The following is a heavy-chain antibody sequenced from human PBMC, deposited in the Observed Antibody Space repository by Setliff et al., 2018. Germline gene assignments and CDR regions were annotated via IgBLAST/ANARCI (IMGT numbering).Heavy chain of an antibody. CDR1: GYSFTNYY. D-gene: IGHD2-2*01. Sequence: GASVKVSCKASGYSFTNYYLNWVRQAPGQGLEWMGIINPRAGTTSYAQKLQGRVTMTRDTSTNTVYMELSSLRSEDTAVYYCARGGSPDCSTADCRYGDCVYWGQGTQVTVSS. J-gene: IGHJ4*02. V-gene: IGHV1-46*03. CDR2: INPRAGTT. CDR3: ARGGSPDCSTADCRYGDCVY.